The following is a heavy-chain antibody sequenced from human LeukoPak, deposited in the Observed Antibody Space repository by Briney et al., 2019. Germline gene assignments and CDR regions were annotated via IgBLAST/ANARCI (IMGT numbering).Heavy chain of an antibody. J-gene: IGHJ4*02. Sequence: SETLSLTCTVSGGSISSYYWSWIRQPPGKGLEWIGYIYYSGSTNYNPSLKSRVTISVATSKNQFSLKLSSVTAADTAVYYCARHKGYCSSTSCYGYFDYWGQGTLVTVSS. CDR3: ARHKGYCSSTSCYGYFDY. CDR2: IYYSGST. V-gene: IGHV4-59*08. CDR1: GGSISSYY. D-gene: IGHD2-2*01.